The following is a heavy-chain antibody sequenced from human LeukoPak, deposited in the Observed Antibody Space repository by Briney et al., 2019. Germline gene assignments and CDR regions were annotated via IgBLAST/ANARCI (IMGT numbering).Heavy chain of an antibody. D-gene: IGHD6-19*01. V-gene: IGHV3-64D*06. Sequence: GGSLRLSCSASGFTFSSYAMHWVRQAPGKGLEYVSAISSNGGSTYHADSVKGRFTISRDTSKNTLYLQMSSLRAEDTAVYYCVKNAQWLVLGDAFDIWGQGTMVTVSS. J-gene: IGHJ3*02. CDR2: ISSNGGST. CDR3: VKNAQWLVLGDAFDI. CDR1: GFTFSSYA.